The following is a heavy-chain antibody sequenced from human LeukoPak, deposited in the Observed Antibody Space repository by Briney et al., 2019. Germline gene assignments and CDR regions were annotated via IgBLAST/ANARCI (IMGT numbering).Heavy chain of an antibody. CDR1: GFTFRNYY. CDR2: ISASGDTI. V-gene: IGHV3-11*04. CDR3: ARDPSWEILSYFDY. J-gene: IGHJ4*02. D-gene: IGHD1-26*01. Sequence: KPGGSLRLSCAASGFTFRNYYMTWIPQAPGKGLEWVSYISASGDTIYYGDSVRGRFTISRDNAKNSLYLDMNTLKAEDTAVYYCARDPSWEILSYFDYWGQGTLVTVSS.